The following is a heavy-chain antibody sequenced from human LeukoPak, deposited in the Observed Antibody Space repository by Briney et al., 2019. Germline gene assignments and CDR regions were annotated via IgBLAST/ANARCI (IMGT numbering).Heavy chain of an antibody. CDR3: ARADYGSGSPPFDY. J-gene: IGHJ4*02. V-gene: IGHV3-48*03. CDR2: ISSSGSTI. Sequence: GRSLRLSCAASGFTFSSYEMNWVRQAPGKGLEWVSYISSSGSTIYYADSVKGRFTISRDNAKNSLYLQMNSLRAEDTAVYYCARADYGSGSPPFDYWGQGTLVTVSS. D-gene: IGHD3-10*01. CDR1: GFTFSSYE.